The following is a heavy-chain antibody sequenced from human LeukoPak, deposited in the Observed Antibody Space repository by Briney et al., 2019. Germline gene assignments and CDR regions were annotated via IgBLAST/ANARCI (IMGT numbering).Heavy chain of an antibody. V-gene: IGHV3-30-3*01. CDR3: XXXXXXXXXXXXXASGSRGPFDP. CDR1: GFTFSSYA. J-gene: IGHJ5*02. D-gene: IGHD2-15*01. CDR2: ISYDGSNK. Sequence: PGRSLRLSCAASGFTFSSYAMHWVRQAPGKGLEWVAVISYDGSNKYYADSVKGRFTISRDNSKNTLYLQMNSLRAEDTAVYYCXXXXXXXXXXXXXASGSRGPFDPWGQGTLVTVSS.